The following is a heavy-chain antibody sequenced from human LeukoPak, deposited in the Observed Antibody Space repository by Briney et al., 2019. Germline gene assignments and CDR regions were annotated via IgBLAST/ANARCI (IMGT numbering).Heavy chain of an antibody. CDR2: ISSSSSYI. Sequence: GGSLRLSCAASGFTFSSYSMNWVRQAPGKGLEWVSSISSSSSYIYYADSVKGRFTISRDNAKNSLYLQMNSLRVDDTALYYCARDSGPSSSSSGVFDYWGQGTLVTVSS. V-gene: IGHV3-21*01. CDR1: GFTFSSYS. J-gene: IGHJ4*02. CDR3: ARDSGPSSSSSGVFDY. D-gene: IGHD6-6*01.